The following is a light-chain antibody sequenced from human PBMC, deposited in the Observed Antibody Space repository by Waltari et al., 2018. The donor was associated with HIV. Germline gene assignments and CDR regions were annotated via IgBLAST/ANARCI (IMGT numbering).Light chain of an antibody. CDR1: QSISSW. CDR3: QQYNSYSVT. Sequence: DIQMTQSPSTLSASVGDRVTITCWASQSISSWLAWYQQKPGKAPKLLIYKASSLKSGVPSRFSGSGSGTEFTLTISSLQPDDFATYYCQQYNSYSVTFGQGTKVEIK. CDR2: KAS. J-gene: IGKJ1*01. V-gene: IGKV1-5*03.